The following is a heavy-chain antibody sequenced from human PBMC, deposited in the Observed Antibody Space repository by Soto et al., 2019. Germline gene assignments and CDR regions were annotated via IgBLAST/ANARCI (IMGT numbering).Heavy chain of an antibody. CDR3: ATQDFRGTTGTT. D-gene: IGHD1-1*01. J-gene: IGHJ4*02. V-gene: IGHV3-23*01. CDR1: GFTFSSFA. Sequence: PVGSLRLSCAASGFTFSSFAMGWVRQAPGKGLEWVSLISGSSDITYYANSVKGRFTISRDNSKNTLYLQINSLRAEDTAVYFCATQDFRGTTGTTWGQGTLVTVSS. CDR2: ISGSSDIT.